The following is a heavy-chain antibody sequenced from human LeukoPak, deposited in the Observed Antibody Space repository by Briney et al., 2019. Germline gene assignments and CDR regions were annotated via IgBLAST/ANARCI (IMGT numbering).Heavy chain of an antibody. CDR1: GFTFSSYR. J-gene: IGHJ4*02. Sequence: PGGSLRLSCAASGFTFSSYRMIWVRQTPGKGLEWVSSISSSSSTINYADSMRGRFTISRDNAKNSLYLQMNSLRAEDAAVYYCARVGGATVLQDYWGQGTLVTVSS. CDR3: ARVGGATVLQDY. V-gene: IGHV3-48*04. D-gene: IGHD4-11*01. CDR2: ISSSSSTI.